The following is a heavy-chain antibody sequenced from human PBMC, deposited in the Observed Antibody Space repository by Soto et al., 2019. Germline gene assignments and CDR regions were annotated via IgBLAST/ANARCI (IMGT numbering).Heavy chain of an antibody. CDR2: IVNTGSRYQSEST. CDR1: GASVSSAGSS. CDR3: ARGRDWFDT. Sequence: QLLLQESASGPVKPSQTLSLTCAVSGASVSSAGSSWTWTRQSPGKGLEWIGYIVNTGSRYQSESTSYNPSLESRVNISVAKSNNQVSLRLTSVTDADTAVYFCARGRDWFDTWGQGTLVTVSS. V-gene: IGHV4-30-2*06. J-gene: IGHJ5*02. D-gene: IGHD1-26*01.